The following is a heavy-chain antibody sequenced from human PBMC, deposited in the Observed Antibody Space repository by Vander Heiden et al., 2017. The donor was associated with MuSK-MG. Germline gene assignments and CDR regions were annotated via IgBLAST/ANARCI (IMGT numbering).Heavy chain of an antibody. V-gene: IGHV3-23*04. Sequence: EVQLVESGGGWVQPGGSLRLSCAASGFTFSSYALSWVRQAPGKGLEWVSAISGSGGSTYYADSVKGRFTISRDNSKNTLYLQMNSLRAEDTAVYYCAKGYCSSTSCYLYYYMDVWGQGTTVTVSS. J-gene: IGHJ6*03. D-gene: IGHD2-2*01. CDR1: GFTFSSYA. CDR3: AKGYCSSTSCYLYYYMDV. CDR2: ISGSGGST.